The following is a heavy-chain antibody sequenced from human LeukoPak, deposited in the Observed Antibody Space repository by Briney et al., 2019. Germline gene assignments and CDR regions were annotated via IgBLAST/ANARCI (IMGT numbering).Heavy chain of an antibody. V-gene: IGHV1-69*05. J-gene: IGHJ6*03. CDR2: IIPIFGTA. Sequence: SVKVSCKASGGTFSSYAISWARQAPGQGLEWMGRIIPIFGTANYAQKFQGRVTITTDESTSTAYMELSSLRSEDTAVYYCARVVGWPPNSSRLYYMDVWGKGTTVTVSS. CDR1: GGTFSSYA. D-gene: IGHD6-13*01. CDR3: ARVVGWPPNSSRLYYMDV.